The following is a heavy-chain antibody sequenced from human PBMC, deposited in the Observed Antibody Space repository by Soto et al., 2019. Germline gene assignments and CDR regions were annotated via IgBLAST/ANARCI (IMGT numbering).Heavy chain of an antibody. J-gene: IGHJ4*02. CDR3: ASGIQLWLRRINNGYSG. CDR2: SIPRFGTA. V-gene: IGHV1-69*12. CDR1: GGTFSTYA. D-gene: IGHD5-18*01. Sequence: QVQLVQSGAEVKKPESSVKVSCKAPGGTFSTYAISWVRQAPGQVLEWMGGSIPRFGTANYAQRSQDRVTITADEATNTVYMELSILRSEDTAVYFCASGIQLWLRRINNGYSGWGQGTLVTVSS.